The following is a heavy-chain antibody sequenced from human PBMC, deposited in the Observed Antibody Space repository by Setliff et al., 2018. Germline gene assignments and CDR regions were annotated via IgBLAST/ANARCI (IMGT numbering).Heavy chain of an antibody. CDR2: FDPEDGET. V-gene: IGHV1-24*01. Sequence: ASVKVSCKASGYTFTSYAMHWVRQAPGKGLEWMGGFDPEDGETIYAQKFQGRVTMTEDTSTDTAYMELSRLRSDDTAVYYCARGPLHYDFWSGYYTVSWFDPWGQGTLVTVSS. CDR1: GYTFTSYA. D-gene: IGHD3-3*01. J-gene: IGHJ5*02. CDR3: ARGPLHYDFWSGYYTVSWFDP.